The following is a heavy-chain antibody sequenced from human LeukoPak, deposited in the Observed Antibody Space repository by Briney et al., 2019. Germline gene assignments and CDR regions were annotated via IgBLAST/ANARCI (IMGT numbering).Heavy chain of an antibody. V-gene: IGHV3-7*01. J-gene: IGHJ3*02. Sequence: GGSLRLSCAPSGFHFSYLWISGARQAPGRGLDWVCNIKQEGSEQYYVDSAKGRFTISRDNDKNSLYLQMNSLRAEDTAVYYCARMRSYCSGGSCPKAHTFDIWGQGTMVTVSS. CDR2: IKQEGSEQ. CDR3: ARMRSYCSGGSCPKAHTFDI. D-gene: IGHD2-15*01. CDR1: GFHFSYLW.